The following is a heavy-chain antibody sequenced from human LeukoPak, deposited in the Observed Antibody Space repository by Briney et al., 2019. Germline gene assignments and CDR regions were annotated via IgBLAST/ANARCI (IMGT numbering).Heavy chain of an antibody. J-gene: IGHJ4*02. D-gene: IGHD2-2*01. CDR3: ARLPTYCSSTSCYLDY. Sequence: GGSLRLSCAASGFTFSSYSMNWVRQAPGKGLEWVSYISSSSGTIYYADSVKGRFTISRDNAKNSLYLQMNSLRAEDTAVYYCARLPTYCSSTSCYLDYWGQGTPVTVSS. CDR2: ISSSSGTI. V-gene: IGHV3-48*04. CDR1: GFTFSSYS.